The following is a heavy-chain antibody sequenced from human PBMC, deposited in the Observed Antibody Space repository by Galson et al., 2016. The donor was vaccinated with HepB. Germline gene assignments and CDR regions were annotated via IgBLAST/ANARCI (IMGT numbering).Heavy chain of an antibody. V-gene: IGHV1-2*04. CDR2: INPNSGGT. CDR1: GFTFTGYY. Sequence: SVKVSCKASGFTFTGYYIHWVRQAPGQGLEWMGWINPNSGGTNYAQKFQDWVTMTRDTSISTAYMDLSRLRSDDTAIYYCARDLVGPTDRYYYGMDVWGQGTRSPSP. J-gene: IGHJ6*02. D-gene: IGHD1-26*01. CDR3: ARDLVGPTDRYYYGMDV.